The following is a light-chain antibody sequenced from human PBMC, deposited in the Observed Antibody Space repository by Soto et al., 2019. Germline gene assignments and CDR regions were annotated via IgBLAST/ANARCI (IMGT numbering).Light chain of an antibody. Sequence: EIVMTQSPVTLSVSPGERVTLSCRASQSVSNRLAWYQQKPGQAPRLLMYGASTRATDIPARFSGSGSGTEFTLTISSLQSEDFAVYFCQQYNYWFFAFGGGTRVEIK. J-gene: IGKJ4*01. CDR3: QQYNYWFFA. CDR2: GAS. CDR1: QSVSNR. V-gene: IGKV3D-15*01.